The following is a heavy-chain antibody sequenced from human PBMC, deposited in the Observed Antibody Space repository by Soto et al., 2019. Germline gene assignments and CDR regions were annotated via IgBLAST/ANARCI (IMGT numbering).Heavy chain of an antibody. Sequence: LRLSCAASGFTFSSYWMSWVRQAPGKGLEWVANIKQDGSEKYYVDSVKGRFTISRDNAKNSLYLQMNSLRAEDTAVYYCARVRYFDWLLSGGDWFDPWGQGTLVTVSS. CDR1: GFTFSSYW. CDR2: IKQDGSEK. D-gene: IGHD3-9*01. V-gene: IGHV3-7*01. J-gene: IGHJ5*02. CDR3: ARVRYFDWLLSGGDWFDP.